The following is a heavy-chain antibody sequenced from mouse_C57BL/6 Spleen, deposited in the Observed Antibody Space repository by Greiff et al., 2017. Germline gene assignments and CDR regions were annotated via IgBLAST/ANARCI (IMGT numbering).Heavy chain of an antibody. J-gene: IGHJ2*01. Sequence: VQLQQSGAELVRPGASVTLSCKASGYTFTDYEMHWVKQTPVPGLEWIGAIDPETGGTAYNQKFKGKAILTADKSSSTAYMELRSLTSEDAAVYYCTRSPFDYWGQGTTLTVSS. CDR3: TRSPFDY. CDR1: GYTFTDYE. V-gene: IGHV1-15*01. CDR2: IDPETGGT.